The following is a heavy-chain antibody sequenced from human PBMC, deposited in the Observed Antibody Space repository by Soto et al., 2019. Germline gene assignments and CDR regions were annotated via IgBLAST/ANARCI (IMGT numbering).Heavy chain of an antibody. CDR3: ARDPYSNFQLDY. V-gene: IGHV3-33*01. Sequence: PGGSLRLSCAASGFTFSSYGMHWVRQAPGKGLEWVAVIWYDGSNKYYADSVKGRFTISRDNSKNTLYLQMNSLRAEDTAVYYCARDPYSNFQLDYWGQGTLVTVSS. D-gene: IGHD4-4*01. CDR2: IWYDGSNK. CDR1: GFTFSSYG. J-gene: IGHJ4*02.